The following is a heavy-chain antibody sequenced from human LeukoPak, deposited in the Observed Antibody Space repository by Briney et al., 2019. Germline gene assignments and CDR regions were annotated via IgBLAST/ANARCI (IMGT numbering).Heavy chain of an antibody. CDR2: ISGSGGST. CDR1: GFTFSSYA. Sequence: GGSLRLSCAASGFTFSSYAMSWVRQAPGKGLEWVSAISGSGGSTYYADSVKGRFTISRDNSKNTLYLQMNSLRAGDTAVYYCAKREACGGDCEYFDYWGQGTLVTVSS. J-gene: IGHJ4*02. D-gene: IGHD2-21*02. V-gene: IGHV3-23*01. CDR3: AKREACGGDCEYFDY.